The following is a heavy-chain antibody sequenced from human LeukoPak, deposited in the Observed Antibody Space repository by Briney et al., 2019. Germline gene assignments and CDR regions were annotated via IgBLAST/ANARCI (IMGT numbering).Heavy chain of an antibody. CDR1: GFTFSSYG. CDR2: ILWDGSKE. CDR3: ARDVVYSSSWSYYFDY. Sequence: GGSLRLSCAASGFTFSSYGMHWVRQAPGKGLEWVAVILWDGSKEFYTDSVKGRFTISRDNSKNTLYLQMNSLRAEDTAVYYCARDVVYSSSWSYYFDYWGQGPLVTVSS. V-gene: IGHV3-33*01. J-gene: IGHJ4*02. D-gene: IGHD6-13*01.